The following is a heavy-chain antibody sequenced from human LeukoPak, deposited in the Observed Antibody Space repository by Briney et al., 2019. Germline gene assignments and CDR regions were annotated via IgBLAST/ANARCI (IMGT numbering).Heavy chain of an antibody. CDR1: GFTFSNAW. J-gene: IGHJ4*02. D-gene: IGHD3-10*01. Sequence: GGSVRLSCAASGFTFSNAWMTLVRQAPGKGLEWVGRIKSKTDGGTTDYAAPVKGRLTISRDDSTTTLYLQMHSLKTEDTAVYYCTTDRRFGESYFDYWGQGTLVTVSS. V-gene: IGHV3-15*01. CDR2: IKSKTDGGTT. CDR3: TTDRRFGESYFDY.